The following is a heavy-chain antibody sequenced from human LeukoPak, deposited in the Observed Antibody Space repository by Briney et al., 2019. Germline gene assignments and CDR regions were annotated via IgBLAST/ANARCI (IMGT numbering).Heavy chain of an antibody. J-gene: IGHJ4*02. V-gene: IGHV3-23*01. CDR2: ISNGGRST. CDR3: AKDRLESWSGFYFGLFDY. Sequence: GGSLRFSCATSGFTFSRYAMSWVRQAPGKGLEWVSGISNGGRSTYYADPVKGRFTISRDNSKSTLYLQMNSLRAEDTAVYYCAKDRLESWSGFYFGLFDYWGQGALVTVAS. D-gene: IGHD3-3*01. CDR1: GFTFSRYA.